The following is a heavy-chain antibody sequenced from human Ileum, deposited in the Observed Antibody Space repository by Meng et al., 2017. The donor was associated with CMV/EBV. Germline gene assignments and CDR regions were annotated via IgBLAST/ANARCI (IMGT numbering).Heavy chain of an antibody. CDR2: ISWNGDDT. Sequence: GESLKTSCAASGFTFDNYVMQWVRRAPGKGLEWVSFISWNGDDTYYADSERGRFTVSRDNNKNSLYLQMHSLRVEDTALYYCATRGSARTHFDSWGQGTLVTVSS. J-gene: IGHJ4*02. CDR1: GFTFDNYV. CDR3: ATRGSARTHFDS. V-gene: IGHV3-43D*03. D-gene: IGHD6-6*01.